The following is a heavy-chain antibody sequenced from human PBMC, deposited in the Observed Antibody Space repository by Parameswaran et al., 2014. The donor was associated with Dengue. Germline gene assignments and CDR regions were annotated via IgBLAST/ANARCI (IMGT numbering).Heavy chain of an antibody. J-gene: IGHJ4*02. D-gene: IGHD2-2*01. CDR3: ARDQYQLLLWGHFDY. CDR2: IWYDGSEK. Sequence: WIRQPPGKGLEWVAVIWYDGSEKYYADSVKGRFTISRDNSKNTLYLQMNSLRVEDTAVYYCARDQYQLLLWGHFDYWGQGTLVTVSS. V-gene: IGHV3-33*01.